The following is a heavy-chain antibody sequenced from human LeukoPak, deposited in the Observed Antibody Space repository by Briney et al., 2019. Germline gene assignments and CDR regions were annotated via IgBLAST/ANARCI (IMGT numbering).Heavy chain of an antibody. Sequence: PTGGSLRLSCAASGFTFSSYWMHWVRQAPGKGLVWVSRINSDGSSTSYADSVKGRFTISRDNAKNTLYLQMNSLRAEDTAVYYCARAEYYYDSSGYVHFDYWGQGTLVTVSS. J-gene: IGHJ4*02. D-gene: IGHD3-22*01. CDR3: ARAEYYYDSSGYVHFDY. CDR2: INSDGSST. V-gene: IGHV3-74*01. CDR1: GFTFSSYW.